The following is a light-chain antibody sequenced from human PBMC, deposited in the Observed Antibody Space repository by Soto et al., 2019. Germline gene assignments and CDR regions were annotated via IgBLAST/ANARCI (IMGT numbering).Light chain of an antibody. CDR1: SSDVGGYKY. CDR3: SSYAGSKNYV. J-gene: IGLJ1*01. CDR2: AVS. Sequence: QSVLTQPPSASGPPGQSVTISCTGTSSDVGGYKYVSWYQQYPGKAPKLMIYAVSERPSGVPDRFSGSKSGNTASLTVSGLQAEDEADYYCSSYAGSKNYVFGTGTKVTVL. V-gene: IGLV2-8*01.